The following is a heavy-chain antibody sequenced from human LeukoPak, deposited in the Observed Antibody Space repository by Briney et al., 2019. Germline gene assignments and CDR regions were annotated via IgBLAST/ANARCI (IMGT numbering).Heavy chain of an antibody. V-gene: IGHV5-51*01. D-gene: IGHD6-13*01. J-gene: IGHJ6*02. CDR3: ARRTAAAGLHPSPLYGLDV. CDR1: GYSFTTHW. CDR2: IYPGDSDT. Sequence: GESLKISCKGSGYSFTTHWIGWVRQMPGKGLEWMGVIYPGDSDTRYSPSFQGQVTISADKSISTAYLQWSSLKASDTAMYYCARRTAAAGLHPSPLYGLDVWGQGTTVTVSS.